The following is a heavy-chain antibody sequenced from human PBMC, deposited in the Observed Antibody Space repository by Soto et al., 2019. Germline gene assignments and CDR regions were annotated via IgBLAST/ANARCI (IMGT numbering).Heavy chain of an antibody. CDR2: ISGSGGST. Sequence: EVQLLESGGGLVRPGGSLRLSCAASGFTFSSYAMSWVRQAPGKGLEWVSAISGSGGSTYYADSVKGRFTISRDNSKNTLYLQMNSLRAEDTAVYYCAKGLYKTTVTTHYYYYYGMDVWGQGTTVTVSS. V-gene: IGHV3-23*01. J-gene: IGHJ6*02. CDR3: AKGLYKTTVTTHYYYYYGMDV. CDR1: GFTFSSYA. D-gene: IGHD4-4*01.